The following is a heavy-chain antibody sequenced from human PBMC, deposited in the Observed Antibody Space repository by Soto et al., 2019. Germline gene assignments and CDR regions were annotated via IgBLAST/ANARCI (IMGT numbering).Heavy chain of an antibody. Sequence: ASVKVSCKASGYSFTDNYMHWVRQAPGQGLEWVGWINPNSGGTESAQKFQGRVTLTREKSTSTAFLELRGLRLDDTAVYYCARDRDEFWTGFNALHLWRQGTMGNVSS. CDR1: GYSFTDNY. CDR2: INPNSGGT. D-gene: IGHD3-3*01. J-gene: IGHJ3*01. CDR3: ARDRDEFWTGFNALHL. V-gene: IGHV1-2*02.